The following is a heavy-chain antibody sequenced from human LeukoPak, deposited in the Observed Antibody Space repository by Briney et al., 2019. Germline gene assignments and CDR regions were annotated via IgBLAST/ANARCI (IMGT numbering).Heavy chain of an antibody. J-gene: IGHJ4*02. V-gene: IGHV4-31*03. CDR3: ARGRRYSYGLDYFDY. CDR1: GGSISSGGYY. Sequence: SPSETLSLTCTVSGGSISSGGYYWSWIRQHPGKGLEWIVYIYYSGSTYYNPSLKSRVTISVDTSKNQFSLKLSSVTAADTAVYYCARGRRYSYGLDYFDYWGQGTLVSVSS. CDR2: IYYSGST. D-gene: IGHD5-18*01.